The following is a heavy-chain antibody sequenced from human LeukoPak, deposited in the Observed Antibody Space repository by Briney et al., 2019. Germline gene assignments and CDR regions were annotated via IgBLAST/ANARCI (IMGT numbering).Heavy chain of an antibody. J-gene: IGHJ3*02. CDR1: GGSISSGAYY. Sequence: SQTLSLTCTVSGGSISSGAYYWSWIRQHPGKGLEWIGYIFYSGSTYYNPSLKSRVTISVDTSKNQFSLKLSSVTAADTAVYYCARVPSVVTGDGAYAFDIWGQGTMVTVSS. CDR2: IFYSGST. CDR3: ARVPSVVTGDGAYAFDI. V-gene: IGHV4-31*03. D-gene: IGHD4-23*01.